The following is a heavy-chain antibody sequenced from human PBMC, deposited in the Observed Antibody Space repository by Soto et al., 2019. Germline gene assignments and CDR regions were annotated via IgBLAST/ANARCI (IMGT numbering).Heavy chain of an antibody. Sequence: QVQLVESGGGVVQPGRSLRLSCAASGFTFSSYGMHWARQAPGKGLEWVAVIWYDGSNKYYADSVKGRFTISRDNSKNTLYLQMNSLRAEDTAVYYCARERGPADYYDSSGQSYFDYWGQGTLVTVSS. D-gene: IGHD3-22*01. CDR2: IWYDGSNK. V-gene: IGHV3-33*01. CDR3: ARERGPADYYDSSGQSYFDY. J-gene: IGHJ4*02. CDR1: GFTFSSYG.